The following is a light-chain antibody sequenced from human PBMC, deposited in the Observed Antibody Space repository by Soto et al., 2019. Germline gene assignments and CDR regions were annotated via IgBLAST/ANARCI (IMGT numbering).Light chain of an antibody. CDR2: GAS. CDR1: QSVSSSY. Sequence: ETVLTQSPATLSLSPGERATLSCRASQSVSSSYLAWYKQKAGQAPRLLIYGASSRATGIPDRFSGSGSGTAFTLTISRLEPEDFAVYYCQHYGGSPGTFGQGTKVEIK. J-gene: IGKJ1*01. V-gene: IGKV3-20*01. CDR3: QHYGGSPGT.